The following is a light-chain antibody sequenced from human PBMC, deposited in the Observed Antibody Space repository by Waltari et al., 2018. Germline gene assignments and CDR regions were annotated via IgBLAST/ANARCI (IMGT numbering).Light chain of an antibody. CDR1: SGDGGGYSL. CDR2: EDS. CDR3: CSYVRNVTWV. J-gene: IGLJ3*02. V-gene: IGLV2-23*01. Sequence: QSALTQPASVSGSPGQSITISCIGTSGDGGGYSLVSWYQQHPGKAPKLMIYEDSKRPAVLSHRLSGSKSANTASLTISGLQADDEADYYCCSYVRNVTWVFGGGTKLTVL.